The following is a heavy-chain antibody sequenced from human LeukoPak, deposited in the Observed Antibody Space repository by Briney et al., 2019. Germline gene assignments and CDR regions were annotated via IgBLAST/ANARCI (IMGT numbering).Heavy chain of an antibody. J-gene: IGHJ4*02. CDR3: ARQIRITMVRGVAGY. Sequence: SETLSLTCAVSGYSISSGYYWGWIRQPPGKGLEWIGSIYHCGSTYYNPSLKSRVTISVDTSKNQFSLKLSSVTAADTAVYYCARQIRITMVRGVAGYWGQGTLVTVSS. D-gene: IGHD3-10*01. CDR2: IYHCGST. V-gene: IGHV4-38-2*01. CDR1: GYSISSGYY.